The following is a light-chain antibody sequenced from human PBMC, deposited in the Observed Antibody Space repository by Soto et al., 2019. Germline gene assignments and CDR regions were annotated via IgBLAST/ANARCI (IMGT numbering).Light chain of an antibody. Sequence: EIVLTQSPGTLSLSPRERATLSCRASQSVTSNSLAWYQHRPGQAPRLLIYGVSNRAPGIPDRFSGSGSGTHFTLTISRLEPEDFAVYYCQQYAASPRTFGQGTQGEVK. J-gene: IGKJ1*01. V-gene: IGKV3-20*01. CDR3: QQYAASPRT. CDR1: QSVTSNS. CDR2: GVS.